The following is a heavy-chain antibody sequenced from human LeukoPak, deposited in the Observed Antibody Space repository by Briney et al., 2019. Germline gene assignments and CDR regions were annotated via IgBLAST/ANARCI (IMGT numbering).Heavy chain of an antibody. CDR3: ANYYYDSSGYYYVGADY. CDR2: FDPEDGET. V-gene: IGHV1-24*01. J-gene: IGHJ4*02. CDR1: GYTLTELS. D-gene: IGHD3-22*01. Sequence: ASVKVSCKVSGYTLTELSMHWVRQAPGKGLEWMGGFDPEDGETIYAQKFQGRVTMTEDTSTDTAYMELSSLRSEGTAVYYCANYYYDSSGYYYVGADYWGQGTLVTVSS.